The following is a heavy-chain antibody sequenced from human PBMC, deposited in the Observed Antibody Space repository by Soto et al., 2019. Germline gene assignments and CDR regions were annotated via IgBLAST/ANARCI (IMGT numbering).Heavy chain of an antibody. D-gene: IGHD6-13*01. CDR3: AKDGGIEAAGDPWFDY. CDR2: ISGSGGST. J-gene: IGHJ4*02. Sequence: EVQLLESGGGLVQPGGSLRLSCAASGFTFSSYAMSWVRQAPGKGLEWVSAISGSGGSTYYADSVKGRFTISRDNSKNTLYLQMNSLRAEDTAVYYCAKDGGIEAAGDPWFDYWGQGTLVTVSS. V-gene: IGHV3-23*01. CDR1: GFTFSSYA.